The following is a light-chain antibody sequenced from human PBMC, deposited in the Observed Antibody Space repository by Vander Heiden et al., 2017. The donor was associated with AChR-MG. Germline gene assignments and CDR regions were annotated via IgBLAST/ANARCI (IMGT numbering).Light chain of an antibody. V-gene: IGKV3-20*01. CDR2: DAS. J-gene: IGKJ4*01. CDR1: QRICRNY. Sequence: EIVLTQSPGTLSLSQGDRATLSSSASQRICRNYLAWYQQKPGQAPKLLIYDASTRATGIPEKFSGSGSETDFTLTITRLEPEDFAVYFCQQYGGSSPLTFGGGTKVEIK. CDR3: QQYGGSSPLT.